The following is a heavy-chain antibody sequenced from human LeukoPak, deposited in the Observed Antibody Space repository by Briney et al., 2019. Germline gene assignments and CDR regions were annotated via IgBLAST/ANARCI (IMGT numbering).Heavy chain of an antibody. Sequence: PGGSLRLSCAASGFTFGNYGMSWVRQAPGKGLEWVSGINWNGGSTGYADSVEGRFTISRDNAKNSQYLQMNSLRVEDTALYYCARVNRIPVRGGLYYYYYMDVWGKGTTVTVSS. CDR3: ARVNRIPVRGGLYYYYYMDV. V-gene: IGHV3-20*04. CDR2: INWNGGST. CDR1: GFTFGNYG. D-gene: IGHD3-16*01. J-gene: IGHJ6*03.